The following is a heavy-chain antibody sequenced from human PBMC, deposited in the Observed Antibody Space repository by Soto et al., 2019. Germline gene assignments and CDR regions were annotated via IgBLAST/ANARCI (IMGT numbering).Heavy chain of an antibody. J-gene: IGHJ6*02. CDR2: IKSKTDGGTT. V-gene: IGHV3-15*01. CDR3: TTGYCSGGNCYFYYGMDV. CDR1: GFTFSNAW. D-gene: IGHD2-15*01. Sequence: PGGSLRLSCAASGFTFSNAWMSWVRQAPGKGLEWVGRIKSKTDGGTTDYAAPVKGRYTISRDDSKNTLYLQMNSLKTEDTAVYYCTTGYCSGGNCYFYYGMDVWGQGTTVTVSS.